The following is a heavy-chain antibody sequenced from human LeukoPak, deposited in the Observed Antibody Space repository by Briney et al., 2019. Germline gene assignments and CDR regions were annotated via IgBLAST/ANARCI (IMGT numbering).Heavy chain of an antibody. CDR2: ISGSGGST. Sequence: GGSLRLSCAASGFTFSSYAMSWVRQAPGKGLEWVSAISGSGGSTYYADSVKGRFTISRDNSKNTLYLQMNSLRAEDTAVYYCAKSLTVVTHHYYYMDVWGKGTTVTVSS. V-gene: IGHV3-23*01. J-gene: IGHJ6*03. CDR3: AKSLTVVTHHYYYMDV. D-gene: IGHD4-23*01. CDR1: GFTFSSYA.